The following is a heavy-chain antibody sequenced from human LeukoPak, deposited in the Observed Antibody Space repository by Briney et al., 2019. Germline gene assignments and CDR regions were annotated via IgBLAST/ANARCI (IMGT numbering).Heavy chain of an antibody. D-gene: IGHD7-27*01. V-gene: IGHV3-49*03. CDR1: GFTFGDYT. Sequence: GGSLRLSCIGSGFTFGDYTLNWFRQAPGKGLEWIGFIRGEVYGGAPEYAASVKGRFTFSRDDSKGIAYLQMTSLKGEDTAVYFCTRIPGESWYFDLWGRGTQVTVSS. J-gene: IGHJ2*01. CDR3: TRIPGESWYFDL. CDR2: IRGEVYGGAP.